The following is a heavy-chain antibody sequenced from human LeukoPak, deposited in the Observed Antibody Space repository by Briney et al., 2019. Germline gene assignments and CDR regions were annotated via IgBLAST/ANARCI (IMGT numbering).Heavy chain of an antibody. J-gene: IGHJ4*02. CDR3: ARDATIHDSSSYYYLW. D-gene: IGHD3-22*01. CDR1: GGTFSRCA. Sequence: GASVKVSCKASGGTFSRCAISWVRQAPGQGLEWMGGIIPIFGTPNYAQKFQGRVTITADESTRTAYMELRSLRSEDTAVYYCARDATIHDSSSYYYLWWGQGTLVTVSS. V-gene: IGHV1-69*13. CDR2: IIPIFGTP.